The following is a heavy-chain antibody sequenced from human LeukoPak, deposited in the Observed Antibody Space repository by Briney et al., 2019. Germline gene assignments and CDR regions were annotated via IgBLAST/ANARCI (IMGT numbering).Heavy chain of an antibody. J-gene: IGHJ4*02. D-gene: IGHD1-26*01. CDR1: GGSFSGYY. CDR3: ARARIVGALTPFDY. V-gene: IGHV4-34*01. Sequence: SETLSLTCAVYGGSFSGYYWSWIRQPPGKGLEWIGEINHSGSTNYNPSLKSRVTISVDTSKNQFSLKLNSVTAADTAVYYCARARIVGALTPFDYWGQGTLVTVSS. CDR2: INHSGST.